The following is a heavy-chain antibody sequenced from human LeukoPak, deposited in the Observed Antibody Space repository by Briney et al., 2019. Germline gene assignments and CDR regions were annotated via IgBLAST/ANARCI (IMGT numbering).Heavy chain of an antibody. CDR2: IYTSGST. Sequence: SETLSLTCTVSGGSISSGSYYWSWIRQPAGKGLEWIGRIYTSGSTNYNPSLKSRVTISVDTSKYQFSLKLSSVTAADTAVYYCARDPGSSDAFDIWGQGTMVTVSS. CDR3: ARDPGSSDAFDI. J-gene: IGHJ3*02. CDR1: GGSISSGSYY. D-gene: IGHD6-6*01. V-gene: IGHV4-61*02.